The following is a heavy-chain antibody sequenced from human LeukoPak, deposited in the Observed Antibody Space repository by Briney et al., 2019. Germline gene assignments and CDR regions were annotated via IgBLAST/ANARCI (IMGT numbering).Heavy chain of an antibody. J-gene: IGHJ5*02. V-gene: IGHV1-8*01. CDR2: MNPNSGNT. CDR3: ARGGAVQHAPRYFDWFVPPGNWFDP. Sequence: ASVKVSCKASGYTFTSYDINWVRQATGQGLEWMGWMNPNSGNTGYAQEFQGRVTMTRNTSISTAYMELSSLRSEDTAVYYCARGGAVQHAPRYFDWFVPPGNWFDPWGQGTLVTVSS. CDR1: GYTFTSYD. D-gene: IGHD3-9*01.